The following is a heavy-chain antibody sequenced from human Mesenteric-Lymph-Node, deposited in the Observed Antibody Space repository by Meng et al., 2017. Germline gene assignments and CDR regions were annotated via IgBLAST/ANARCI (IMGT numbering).Heavy chain of an antibody. CDR1: GFTFSSYS. CDR3: ARVADFGVVIRKGANIDY. D-gene: IGHD3-3*01. J-gene: IGHJ4*02. Sequence: GESLMISCAASGFTFSSYSMDWVRQAPGKGLEWVSSISSCSSYIYYADSVKGRFTISRDNAKNSLYLQMNSLRAEDTAVYYCARVADFGVVIRKGANIDYWGQGTLVTVSS. V-gene: IGHV3-21*01. CDR2: ISSCSSYI.